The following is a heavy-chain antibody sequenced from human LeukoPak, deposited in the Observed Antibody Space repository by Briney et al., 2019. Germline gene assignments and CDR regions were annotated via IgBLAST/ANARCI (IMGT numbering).Heavy chain of an antibody. CDR1: GGSISSSSYY. D-gene: IGHD2-2*01. CDR3: ARYRLIVVVPAAAVFDP. J-gene: IGHJ5*02. CDR2: IYYSGST. Sequence: SETLSLTCTVSGGSISSSSYYWGWIRQPPGKGLEWIGSIYYSGSTYYNPSLKSRVTISVDTSKNQFSLKLSSVTAADTAVYYCARYRLIVVVPAAAVFDPWGQGTLVTVSS. V-gene: IGHV4-39*07.